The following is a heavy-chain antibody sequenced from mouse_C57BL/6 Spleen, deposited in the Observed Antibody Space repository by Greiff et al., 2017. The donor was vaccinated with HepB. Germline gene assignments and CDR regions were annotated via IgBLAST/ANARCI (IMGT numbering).Heavy chain of an antibody. V-gene: IGHV1-69*01. CDR2: IDPSDSYT. CDR1: GYTFTSYW. Sequence: QVQLQQPGAELVMPGASVKLSCKASGYTFTSYWMHWVKQRPGQGLEWIGEIDPSDSYTNYNQKFKGKSTLTVDKSSSTAYMQLSSLTSEDSAVYYCAIHGSKNAMGYWGQGTSVTVSS. CDR3: AIHGSKNAMGY. J-gene: IGHJ4*01. D-gene: IGHD1-2*01.